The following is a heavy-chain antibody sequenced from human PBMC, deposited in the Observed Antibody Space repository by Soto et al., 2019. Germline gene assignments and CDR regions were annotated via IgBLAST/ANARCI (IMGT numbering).Heavy chain of an antibody. D-gene: IGHD6-19*01. CDR3: PRSVGIAVDAGGWWAEFSDS. V-gene: IGHV1-46*01. Sequence: ASVEASCKASGDTLTGYYIDLVRQAPVQGLEWMGVINPSGGSTRYAQKFQGRVTVATDTSTSPVYMQLTSLTSDAPAAAFVPRSVGIAVDAGGWWAEFSDSWGQRTLVTVSS. CDR1: GDTLTGYY. J-gene: IGHJ4*02. CDR2: INPSGGST.